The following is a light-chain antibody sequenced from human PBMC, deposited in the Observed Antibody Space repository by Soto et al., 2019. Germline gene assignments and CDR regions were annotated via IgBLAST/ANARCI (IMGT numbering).Light chain of an antibody. Sequence: EIVLTQSPATLSLSPGERATLSCRASQSVSTYLAWYQQKPGQAPRLLIYDASNRATGIPARFSGSGSGADFTLTISNLEPDDFAVYYLQQSSNALTFGGGTKVEIK. J-gene: IGKJ4*01. CDR1: QSVSTY. CDR3: QQSSNALT. CDR2: DAS. V-gene: IGKV3-11*01.